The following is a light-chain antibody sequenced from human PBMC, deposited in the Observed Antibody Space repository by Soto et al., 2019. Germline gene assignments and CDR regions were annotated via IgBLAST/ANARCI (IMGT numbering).Light chain of an antibody. CDR3: AAWDDRLNGVV. CDR2: GTY. J-gene: IGLJ2*01. CDR1: SSNIGGNT. Sequence: QSVLTQPPSASGTPGQRVTIYCSGSSSNIGGNTVNWYQHLPGTAPKLLIYGTYQRPSGVPDRISGSNSGTSASLAISGLQSEDEADYYCAAWDDRLNGVVFGGGTKLT. V-gene: IGLV1-44*01.